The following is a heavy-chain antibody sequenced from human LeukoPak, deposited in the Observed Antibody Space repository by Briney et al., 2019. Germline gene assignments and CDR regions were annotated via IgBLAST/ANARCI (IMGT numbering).Heavy chain of an antibody. J-gene: IGHJ4*02. CDR1: GFTFGSYA. CDR3: AKSVQQQLVQVSLGY. D-gene: IGHD6-13*01. Sequence: GGSLRLSCAASGFTFGSYAMSWVRQTPGKGLEWVSSISTSGGNTYYADSVKGRFTISRDNSKDTLYLQLNSLRAEDTAIYYCAKSVQQQLVQVSLGYWGQGTLVTVSS. V-gene: IGHV3-23*01. CDR2: ISTSGGNT.